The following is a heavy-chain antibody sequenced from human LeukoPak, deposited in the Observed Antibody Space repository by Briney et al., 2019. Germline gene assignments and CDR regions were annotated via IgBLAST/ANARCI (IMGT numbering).Heavy chain of an antibody. CDR2: INWNGGST. J-gene: IGHJ4*02. CDR1: GFTFDDYG. Sequence: SGGSLRLSCAASGFTFDDYGLSWVRQAPGKRLEWVSGINWNGGSTGYADSVKGRFTISRDNAKNSLYLQMNSLRAEDTALYYCARVTYYDSLYYFDYWGQGTLVTVSS. CDR3: ARVTYYDSLYYFDY. D-gene: IGHD5-12*01. V-gene: IGHV3-20*04.